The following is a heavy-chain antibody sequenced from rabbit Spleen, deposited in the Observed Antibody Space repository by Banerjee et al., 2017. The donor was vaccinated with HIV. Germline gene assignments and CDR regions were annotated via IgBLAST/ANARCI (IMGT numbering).Heavy chain of an antibody. CDR1: GFDFSSAYE. J-gene: IGHJ4*01. CDR3: AKGAHISGDGYNL. V-gene: IGHV1S45*01. D-gene: IGHD2-1*01. CDR2: IYSINGGA. Sequence: QEQLVESGGGLVQPEGSLTLTCTASGFDFSSAYEICWVRQAPGKGLEWIACIYSINGGAWYASWARGRFTMSKTSSTTVTLKLNSLTAADTATYLCAKGAHISGDGYNLWGQGTLVTVS.